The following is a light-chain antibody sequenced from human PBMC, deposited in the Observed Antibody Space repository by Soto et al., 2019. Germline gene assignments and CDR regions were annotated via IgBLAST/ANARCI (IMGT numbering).Light chain of an antibody. V-gene: IGKV1-5*01. CDR1: QSISSW. CDR2: DAS. CDR3: QQYNSYSPYT. Sequence: DIQMTQSPSTLSASVGDRVTITCRASQSISSWLAWYQQKPGKAPKLLIYDASSLESGVPSRFSGSGSGTEFTLTISSLQPDDFAPSYCQQYNSYSPYTVGQGTKLEIK. J-gene: IGKJ2*01.